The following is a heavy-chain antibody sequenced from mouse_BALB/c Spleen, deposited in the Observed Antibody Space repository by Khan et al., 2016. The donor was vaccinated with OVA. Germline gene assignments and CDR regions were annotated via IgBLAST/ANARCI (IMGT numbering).Heavy chain of an antibody. CDR2: IDPFSGGT. J-gene: IGHJ3*01. V-gene: IGHV1S135*01. CDR3: TRHGYVAWFTY. Sequence: VQLKQSGPELMKPGASVKISCKASGYSFTSYYIHWVMQSPGKSLEWIGYIDPFSGGTTYNQKFKGKATLTVDKSSSKAYIHLSNLTSEDSAVYYCTRHGYVAWFTYWGQGTLVTVSA. D-gene: IGHD2-2*01. CDR1: GYSFTSYY.